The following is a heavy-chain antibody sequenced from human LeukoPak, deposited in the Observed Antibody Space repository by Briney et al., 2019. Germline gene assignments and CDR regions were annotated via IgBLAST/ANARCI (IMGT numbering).Heavy chain of an antibody. D-gene: IGHD2-21*02. V-gene: IGHV1-58*02. J-gene: IGHJ6*02. CDR3: AADEAYCGGDCPYGMDV. Sequence: ASVKVSCKASGFTFTSSAMQWVRQARGQRLEWIGWIVVGSGNTNYAQKFQERVTITRDMSTSTAYMELSSLRSEDTAVYYCAADEAYCGGDCPYGMDVWGQGTTVTVSS. CDR2: IVVGSGNT. CDR1: GFTFTSSA.